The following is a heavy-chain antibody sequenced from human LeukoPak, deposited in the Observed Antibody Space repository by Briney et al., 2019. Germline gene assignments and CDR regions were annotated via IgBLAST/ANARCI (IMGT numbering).Heavy chain of an antibody. CDR3: TRGAGWLIDY. Sequence: PSETLSLTCTVSGGSISSYYWSWIRQPPGKGLEWIGYIYYSGSTNYNPSLKSRVTISVDTSKNHFSLKLNSVTTADTAVYYCTRGAGWLIDYWGQGILVTVSS. CDR2: IYYSGST. D-gene: IGHD3-16*01. CDR1: GGSISSYY. V-gene: IGHV4-59*01. J-gene: IGHJ4*02.